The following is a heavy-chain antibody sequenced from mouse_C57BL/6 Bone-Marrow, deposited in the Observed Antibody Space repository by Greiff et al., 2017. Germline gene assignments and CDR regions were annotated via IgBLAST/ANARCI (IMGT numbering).Heavy chain of an antibody. J-gene: IGHJ3*01. D-gene: IGHD1-1*01. CDR2: INPNYGTT. Sequence: VQLKESGPELVKPGASVKISCKASGYSFTDYNMNWVKQSNGKSLEWIGVINPNYGTTSYNQKFKGKATLTVDQSSSTAYMQLNSLTSEDSAVYYCARSLYYGSSYTCAYWGQGTLVTVSA. V-gene: IGHV1-39*01. CDR1: GYSFTDYN. CDR3: ARSLYYGSSYTCAY.